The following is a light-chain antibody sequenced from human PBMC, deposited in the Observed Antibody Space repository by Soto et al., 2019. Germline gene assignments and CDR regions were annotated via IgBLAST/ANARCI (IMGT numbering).Light chain of an antibody. CDR2: AAS. CDR3: QQYYSYPSLT. V-gene: IGKV1-8*01. J-gene: IGKJ4*01. Sequence: AIRMTQSPSSFSASTGDRVTITCRASQGISSYLAWYQQKPGKAPKLLIYAASTLQSGVPSRFSGSGSGTDFTLTISCLQSEDFATYYCQQYYSYPSLTVGGGTKVEIK. CDR1: QGISSY.